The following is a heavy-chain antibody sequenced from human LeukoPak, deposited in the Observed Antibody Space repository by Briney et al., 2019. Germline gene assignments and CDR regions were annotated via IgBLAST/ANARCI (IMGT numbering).Heavy chain of an antibody. J-gene: IGHJ6*03. Sequence: PSETLSLTCTVSGGSISSSSYYWGWIRQPPGKGLEWIGNVYYGGNTFYNSSLESRVTISVDMSKNQFSLKLTSLTAADTAVYYCARQRADYFYHYLDVWGKGTSVTVSS. CDR3: ARQRADYFYHYLDV. CDR1: GGSISSSSYY. V-gene: IGHV4-39*01. CDR2: VYYGGNT.